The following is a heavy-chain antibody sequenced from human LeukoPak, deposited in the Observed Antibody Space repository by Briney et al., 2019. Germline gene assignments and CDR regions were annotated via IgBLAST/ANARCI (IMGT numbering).Heavy chain of an antibody. V-gene: IGHV3-30*03. CDR2: ISYDGSNK. J-gene: IGHJ4*02. CDR1: GFTFSNYG. CDR3: ARFDYIAVAGLDY. Sequence: PGGSLRLSCAASGFTFSNYGMHWVRQAPGKGLEWVAFISYDGSNKFYADSVKGRFTISRDNSKNTLYLQMNSLRAGDTAVYYCARFDYIAVAGLDYWGQGTLVTVSS. D-gene: IGHD6-19*01.